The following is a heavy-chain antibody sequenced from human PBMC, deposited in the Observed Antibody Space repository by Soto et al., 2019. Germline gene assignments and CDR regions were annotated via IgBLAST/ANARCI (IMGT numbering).Heavy chain of an antibody. CDR3: ARDPKTSGGQHWAFNYFDS. V-gene: IGHV3-30-3*01. CDR1: GFSFSISP. Sequence: QVQLVESGGGVVQPGRSLRLSCAASGFSFSISPMHWVRQAPGKGPEWVALISYDGTNKFYADSVKGRFTISRDNSKSTLYLQVDSLRPEEAAVYYCARDPKTSGGQHWAFNYFDSWGQGTLVTVSS. D-gene: IGHD7-27*01. J-gene: IGHJ4*02. CDR2: ISYDGTNK.